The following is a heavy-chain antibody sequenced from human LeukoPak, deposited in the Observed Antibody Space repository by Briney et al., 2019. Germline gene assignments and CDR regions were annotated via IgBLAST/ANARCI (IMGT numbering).Heavy chain of an antibody. D-gene: IGHD1-7*01. CDR3: ARVQRLGTTTGYFDY. CDR2: IDGSLRGI. Sequence: GGSLRLSCAASGFTFSEYYISWIRQAPGRGLEWISYIDGSLRGIYYADSVKGRFTISRDNAKNSLYLHMNSLRAEDTAVYYCARVQRLGTTTGYFDYWGQGTLVTVSS. V-gene: IGHV3-11*04. CDR1: GFTFSEYY. J-gene: IGHJ4*02.